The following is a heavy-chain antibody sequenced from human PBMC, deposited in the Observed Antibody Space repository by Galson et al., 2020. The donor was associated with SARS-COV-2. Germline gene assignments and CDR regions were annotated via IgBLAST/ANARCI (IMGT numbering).Heavy chain of an antibody. CDR2: INAGNGNT. CDR1: GYTFTSYA. CDR3: ARDFPYGSGSYTDYYYYMDV. D-gene: IGHD3-10*01. J-gene: IGHJ6*03. V-gene: IGHV1-3*01. Sequence: ASVKVSCKASGYTFTSYAMHWVRQAPGQRLEWMGWINAGNGNTKYSQKFQGRVTITRDTSASTAYMELSSLRSEDTAVYYCARDFPYGSGSYTDYYYYMDVWGKGTTVTVSS.